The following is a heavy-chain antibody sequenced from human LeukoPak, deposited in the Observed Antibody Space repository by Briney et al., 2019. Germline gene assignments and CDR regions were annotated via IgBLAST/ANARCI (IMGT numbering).Heavy chain of an antibody. D-gene: IGHD3-22*01. CDR3: AKGSYYDSSGYLFDY. Sequence: GGSLRLSCAASGFTFSSYAMSWVRQAPGKGLEWVSAISGSGGSTYYADSVKGRFTISRDNSKNTLYLQMNSLRAEDTAVYYCAKGSYYDSSGYLFDYWGQGTLVTVSS. CDR1: GFTFSSYA. V-gene: IGHV3-23*01. J-gene: IGHJ4*02. CDR2: ISGSGGST.